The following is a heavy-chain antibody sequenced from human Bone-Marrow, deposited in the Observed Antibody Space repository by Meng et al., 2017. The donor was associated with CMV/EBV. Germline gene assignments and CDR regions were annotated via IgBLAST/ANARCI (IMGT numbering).Heavy chain of an antibody. V-gene: IGHV1-46*01. CDR2: INPSGGST. CDR3: ARDRVMIVQKFSFDY. D-gene: IGHD3-22*01. CDR1: GYTFTSYY. Sequence: ASVKVSCKASGYTFTSYYMHWVRQAPGQGLEWMGIINPSGGSTSYAQKFQGRVTMTRDTSTSQVYMELSSLRSDDTAVYYCARDRVMIVQKFSFDYWGQGTLVTVSS. J-gene: IGHJ4*02.